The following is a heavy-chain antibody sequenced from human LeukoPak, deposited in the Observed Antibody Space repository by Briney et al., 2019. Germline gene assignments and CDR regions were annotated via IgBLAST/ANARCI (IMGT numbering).Heavy chain of an antibody. Sequence: GGSLRLSCAASGFTFSSYSMNWVRQAPGKGLEWVSSISSSSSYIYYADSVKGRFTISRDDAKNSLYLQMNSLRAEDTAVYYCARDPDSNWFDPWGQGTLVTVSS. CDR3: ARDPDSNWFDP. CDR2: ISSSSSYI. V-gene: IGHV3-21*01. D-gene: IGHD1-14*01. J-gene: IGHJ5*02. CDR1: GFTFSSYS.